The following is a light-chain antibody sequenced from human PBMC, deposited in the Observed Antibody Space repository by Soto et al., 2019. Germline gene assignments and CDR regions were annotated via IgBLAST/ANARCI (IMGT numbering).Light chain of an antibody. CDR2: DAS. Sequence: EIVLTQSPGTLSLSPGARAILWCGSRQSVSSSYLVWYQQKPGQAPRLLIYDASTRATGIPARFSGSGSGTEFTLTISSLQSEDFAVYYCQQYKKWPRTFGHGTKVDIK. V-gene: IGKV3-15*01. J-gene: IGKJ1*01. CDR3: QQYKKWPRT. CDR1: QSVSSSY.